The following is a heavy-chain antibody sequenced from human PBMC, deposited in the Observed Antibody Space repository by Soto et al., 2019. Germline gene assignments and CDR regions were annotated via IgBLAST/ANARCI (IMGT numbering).Heavy chain of an antibody. CDR3: AKVWRAIAAAGPYGMDV. D-gene: IGHD6-13*01. CDR1: GFTFSSYA. J-gene: IGHJ6*02. CDR2: ISGSGGST. Sequence: EVQLLESGGGLVQPGGSLRLSCAASGFTFSSYAMSWVRQAPGKGLEWVSAISGSGGSTYYADSVEGRFTISRHNSKNTLYLQMNSLRAEDTAVYYCAKVWRAIAAAGPYGMDVWGQGTTVTVSS. V-gene: IGHV3-23*01.